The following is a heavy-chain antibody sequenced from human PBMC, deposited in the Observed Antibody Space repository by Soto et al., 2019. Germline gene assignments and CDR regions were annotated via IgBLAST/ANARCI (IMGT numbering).Heavy chain of an antibody. D-gene: IGHD3-10*01. CDR3: AAGRGLYYYYGMDV. V-gene: IGHV3-23*01. CDR2: ISGSGGST. CDR1: GFTFSSYA. J-gene: IGHJ6*02. Sequence: EVQLLESGGGLVQPGGSLRLSCAASGFTFSSYAMSWVRQAPGKGLEWVSAISGSGGSTYYADSGKGRFTISRDNSKNTRYRQINSLRAADTAVYHCAAGRGLYYYYGMDVWGQGTTVTVSS.